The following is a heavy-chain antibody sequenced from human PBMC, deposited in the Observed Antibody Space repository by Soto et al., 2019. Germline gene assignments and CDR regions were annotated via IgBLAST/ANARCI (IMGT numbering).Heavy chain of an antibody. CDR2: INPNSGGT. Sequence: ASVKVSCKASGYTFTGYYMHWVRQAPGQGLEWMGWINPNSGGTNYAQKFQGWVTMTRDTSISTAYMELSRLRSGDTAVYYCARDRHYDILTGYYTGSNWFDPWGQGTLVTVSS. CDR1: GYTFTGYY. V-gene: IGHV1-2*04. D-gene: IGHD3-9*01. CDR3: ARDRHYDILTGYYTGSNWFDP. J-gene: IGHJ5*02.